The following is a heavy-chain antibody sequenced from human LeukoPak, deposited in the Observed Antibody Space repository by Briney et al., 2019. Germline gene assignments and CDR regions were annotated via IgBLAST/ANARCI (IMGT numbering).Heavy chain of an antibody. V-gene: IGHV4-39*07. Sequence: PSETLSLTCTVSGGSISSSSYYWGWIRQPPGKGLEWIGSIYYSGSTYYNPSLKSRVTISVDTSKNQFSLKLSSVTAADTAVYYCARSRTTRFAFDIWGQGTMVTVSS. D-gene: IGHD4-17*01. CDR3: ARSRTTRFAFDI. CDR1: GGSISSSSYY. J-gene: IGHJ3*02. CDR2: IYYSGST.